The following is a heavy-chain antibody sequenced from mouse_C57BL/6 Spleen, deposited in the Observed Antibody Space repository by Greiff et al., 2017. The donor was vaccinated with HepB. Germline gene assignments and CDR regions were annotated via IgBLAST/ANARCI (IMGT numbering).Heavy chain of an antibody. V-gene: IGHV1-18*01. CDR1: GYIFTDSN. J-gene: IGHJ2*01. Sequence: VQLQQSGPELVKSGASVKIPCKASGYIFTDSNMDWVKQGHGKSLEWIGDINPNNGGTIYNQKFKGKATLTVDMSSSTAYMELRSLTSEDTAVYYCARDYGSSFDYWGQGTTLTVSS. CDR3: ARDYGSSFDY. D-gene: IGHD1-1*01. CDR2: INPNNGGT.